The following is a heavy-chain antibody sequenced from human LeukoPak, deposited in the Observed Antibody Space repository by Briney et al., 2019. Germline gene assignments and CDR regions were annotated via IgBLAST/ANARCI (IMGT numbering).Heavy chain of an antibody. D-gene: IGHD4-17*01. CDR1: GGSISSGSHY. Sequence: SETLSLTCTVSGGSISSGSHYWSWIRQPAGKALEWIGRVYTSGSTDYNPSLKSRVAISVGTSKNQFSLKLSSVTAADTAVYYCARDSDYGDYVDYWGQGTLVTVSS. CDR3: ARDSDYGDYVDY. V-gene: IGHV4-61*02. CDR2: VYTSGST. J-gene: IGHJ4*02.